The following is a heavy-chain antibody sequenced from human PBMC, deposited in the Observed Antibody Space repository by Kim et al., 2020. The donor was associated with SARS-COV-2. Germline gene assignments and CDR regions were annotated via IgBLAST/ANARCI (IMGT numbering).Heavy chain of an antibody. Sequence: VKGRFTISRDNSKNPLYLQMNSLRAEDTAVYYCAKACYDYVWGSYYFDYWGQGTLVTVSS. CDR3: AKACYDYVWGSYYFDY. D-gene: IGHD3-16*01. V-gene: IGHV3-23*01. J-gene: IGHJ4*02.